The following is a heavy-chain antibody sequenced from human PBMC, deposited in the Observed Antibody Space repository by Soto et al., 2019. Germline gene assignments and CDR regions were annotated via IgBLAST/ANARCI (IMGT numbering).Heavy chain of an antibody. CDR2: ISYDGSNK. J-gene: IGHJ4*02. CDR3: ARDPGGTDFAEWTYYFDY. CDR1: GFTFSSYA. Sequence: QVQLVESGGGVVQPGRSPRLSCAASGFTFSSYAMHWVRQAPGKGLEWVAVISYDGSNKYYADSVKGRFTISRDNSKNTLYLQRNSLRAEDTAVYYCARDPGGTDFAEWTYYFDYWGQGTLVTVSS. D-gene: IGHD3-3*01. V-gene: IGHV3-30-3*01.